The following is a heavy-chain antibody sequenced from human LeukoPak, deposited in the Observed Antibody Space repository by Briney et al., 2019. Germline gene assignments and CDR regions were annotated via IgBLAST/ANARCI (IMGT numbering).Heavy chain of an antibody. V-gene: IGHV4-39*01. CDR1: GGSISSSSYY. CDR3: AYLNYYDSSGYYQYYYYYCYLDV. D-gene: IGHD3-22*01. CDR2: IYYSGST. Sequence: SETLSLTCTVSGGSISSSSYYWGWIRQPPGKGLEWIGSIYYSGSTYYNPSLKSRVTISVDTSKNQFSLKLSSVTAADTAVYYCAYLNYYDSSGYYQYYYYYCYLDVWGKGTTVTVSS. J-gene: IGHJ6*03.